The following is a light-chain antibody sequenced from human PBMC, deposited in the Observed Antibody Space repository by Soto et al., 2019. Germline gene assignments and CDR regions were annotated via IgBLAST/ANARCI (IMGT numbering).Light chain of an antibody. CDR1: QSVTSY. Sequence: EIVLTQSPATLSLSPGERATLSCRASQSVTSYLAWYQQKPGQAPRLLIYAASTRATGIPDRFSGSGSGTHFTLTISRLEPGDFAVYYCQHFGGTTFTFGQGTRLEIK. V-gene: IGKV3-20*01. J-gene: IGKJ5*01. CDR3: QHFGGTTFT. CDR2: AAS.